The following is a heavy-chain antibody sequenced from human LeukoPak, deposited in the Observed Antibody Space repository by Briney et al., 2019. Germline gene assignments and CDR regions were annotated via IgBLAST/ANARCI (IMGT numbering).Heavy chain of an antibody. CDR2: IYTSGST. J-gene: IGHJ6*03. CDR1: GGSISSYY. Sequence: SETLSLTGTVSGGSISSYYWSWIRQPPGKGLEWIGYIYTSGSTNYNPSLKSRVTISVATSKNPFSLKLSSVTAADTAVYYCARRLVVRASWHYYYYMDVWGKGTPVTVSS. V-gene: IGHV4-4*09. D-gene: IGHD2-2*01. CDR3: ARRLVVRASWHYYYYMDV.